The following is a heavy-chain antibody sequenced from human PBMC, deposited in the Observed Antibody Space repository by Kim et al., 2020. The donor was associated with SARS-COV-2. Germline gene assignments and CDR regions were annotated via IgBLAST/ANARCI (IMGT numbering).Heavy chain of an antibody. J-gene: IGHJ4*02. CDR3: ARDRPLGPSNSYYSCQLDS. D-gene: IGHD2-2*01. V-gene: IGHV1-18*01. Sequence: ASVKVSCKASGYTFRNYGISWLRQAPGQGLDWMGWISVHNGNTKYAQSLQGRVTMTTDTSTSTAYMELQSLRSDDTAVYYCARDRPLGPSNSYYSCQLDSWGQGTLVTVSS. CDR1: GYTFRNYG. CDR2: ISVHNGNT.